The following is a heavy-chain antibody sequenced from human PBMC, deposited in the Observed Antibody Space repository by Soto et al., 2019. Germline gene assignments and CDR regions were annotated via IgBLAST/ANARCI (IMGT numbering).Heavy chain of an antibody. D-gene: IGHD6-6*01. CDR2: IYWDDDK. CDR3: AHSRYSRSSFDY. Sequence: SVPTLVNPTQTLTLTCTVSGFSLASNDVGVGWIRQPPGKALEWLALIYWDDDKRYSPSLKSRLTITKDTSKNQVVLRMTNMDPVDTATYYCAHSRYSRSSFDYWGQGTLVTVSS. CDR1: GFSLASNDVG. V-gene: IGHV2-5*02. J-gene: IGHJ4*02.